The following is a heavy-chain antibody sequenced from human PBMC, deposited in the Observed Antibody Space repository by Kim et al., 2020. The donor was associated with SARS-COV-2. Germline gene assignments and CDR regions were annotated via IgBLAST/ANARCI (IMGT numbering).Heavy chain of an antibody. J-gene: IGHJ4*02. CDR2: ISYDGSNK. V-gene: IGHV3-30*04. Sequence: GGSLRLSCAASGFTFSTYAMHWVRQAPGKGLEWVAVISYDGSNKYYADSVKGRFTISRDNSKNTLYLQMNSLRAEDTAVYYCARDKWLVTLGDYWGQGT. CDR3: ARDKWLVTLGDY. D-gene: IGHD2-21*02. CDR1: GFTFSTYA.